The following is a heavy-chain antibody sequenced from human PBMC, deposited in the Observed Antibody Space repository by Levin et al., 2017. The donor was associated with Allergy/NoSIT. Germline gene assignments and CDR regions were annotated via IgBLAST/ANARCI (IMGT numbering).Heavy chain of an antibody. Sequence: GGSLRLSCAVSGFTFSSYAMHWVRQAPGKGLEWVAVISYDGSNKYYADSVKGRFTISRDNSKNTLYLQMNSLRAEDTAEYYCARDPWTHCGGGSCPRVGAFDIWGQGTMVTVSS. V-gene: IGHV3-30*04. CDR3: ARDPWTHCGGGSCPRVGAFDI. J-gene: IGHJ3*02. CDR1: GFTFSSYA. D-gene: IGHD2-15*01. CDR2: ISYDGSNK.